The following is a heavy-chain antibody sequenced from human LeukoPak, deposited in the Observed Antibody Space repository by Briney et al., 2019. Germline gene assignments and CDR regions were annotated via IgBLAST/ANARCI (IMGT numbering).Heavy chain of an antibody. D-gene: IGHD3-22*01. J-gene: IGHJ4*02. CDR2: ISSNGGST. CDR1: GFTFSSYA. CDR3: ARDVTPANYDSSGLLDY. V-gene: IGHV3-64*01. Sequence: GGSLRLSCAASGFTFSSYAMHWVRQAPGKGLEYVSAISSNGGSTYYANSVKGRFTISRDNSKNTLYLQMGSLRAEDMAVYYCARDVTPANYDSSGLLDYWGQGTLVTVSS.